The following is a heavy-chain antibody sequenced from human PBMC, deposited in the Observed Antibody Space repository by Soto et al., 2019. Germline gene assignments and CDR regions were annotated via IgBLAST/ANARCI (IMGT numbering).Heavy chain of an antibody. V-gene: IGHV3-48*01. J-gene: IGHJ6*02. CDR3: TLSYGDSYYYYNGMDV. CDR1: GFTFSSYS. D-gene: IGHD4-17*01. Sequence: GGSLRLSCAASGFTFSSYSMNWVRQAPGKGLEWVSYISSSSSTIYYADSVKGQVTISADKSISTAYLQWSSLKASDTAMYYCTLSYGDSYYYYNGMDVWGQGTTVTVSS. CDR2: ISSSSSTI.